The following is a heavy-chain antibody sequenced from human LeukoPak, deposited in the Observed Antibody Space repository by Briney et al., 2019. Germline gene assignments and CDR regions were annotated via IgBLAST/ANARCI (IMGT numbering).Heavy chain of an antibody. CDR2: ISSRSTTI. Sequence: PGGSLRLSCTASGFDFSNSFMSRVRQAPGKGLEWISYISSRSTTIYYADSVKGRFTISGDNGKNTVYLQMNNLRVDDTAVFYCGKGSLAVAATPLDFWGQGTLVTVSS. D-gene: IGHD6-19*01. J-gene: IGHJ4*02. V-gene: IGHV3-11*01. CDR3: GKGSLAVAATPLDF. CDR1: GFDFSNSF.